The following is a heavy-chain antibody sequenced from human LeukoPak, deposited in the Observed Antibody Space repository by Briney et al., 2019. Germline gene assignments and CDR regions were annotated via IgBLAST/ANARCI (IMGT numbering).Heavy chain of an antibody. Sequence: PSETLSLTCTVSGGSISSNNYYWDWIRQPPGKGLVWIGSVYYSGSTYYNPSLKSRITISVDRSKNQFSLKVNSVTAADAAVYYCARHGPVFAPHISGWDRLDPWGQGTLVTVSS. D-gene: IGHD6-19*01. V-gene: IGHV4-39*01. CDR2: VYYSGST. CDR3: ARHGPVFAPHISGWDRLDP. CDR1: GGSISSNNYY. J-gene: IGHJ5*02.